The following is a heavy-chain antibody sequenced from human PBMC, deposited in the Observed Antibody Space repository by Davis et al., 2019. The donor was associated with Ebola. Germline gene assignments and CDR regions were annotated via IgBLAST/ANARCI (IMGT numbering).Heavy chain of an antibody. CDR3: ARIMTTVTTGWFDP. V-gene: IGHV4-34*01. CDR1: GGSFSGYY. D-gene: IGHD4-17*01. Sequence: SETLSLTCAVYGGSFSGYYWSWIRQPPGKGLEWIGEIKHSGSTNYNPSLKSRVTISVDTSKNQFSLKLSSVTAADTAVYYCARIMTTVTTGWFDPWGQGTLVTVSS. J-gene: IGHJ5*02. CDR2: IKHSGST.